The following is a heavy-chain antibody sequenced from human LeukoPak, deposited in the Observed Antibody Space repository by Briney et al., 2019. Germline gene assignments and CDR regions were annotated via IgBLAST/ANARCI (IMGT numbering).Heavy chain of an antibody. V-gene: IGHV4-34*01. J-gene: IGHJ4*02. D-gene: IGHD3-9*01. CDR2: INHSGST. Sequence: SETLSLTCAVSGGSFSGYYWSWIRQPPGKGLEWIGEINHSGSTNYNPSPKSRVTISVDTSKNQFSLKLSSVTAADTAVYYCARGPRYFDWLLSHRFDYWGQGTLVTVSS. CDR1: GGSFSGYY. CDR3: ARGPRYFDWLLSHRFDY.